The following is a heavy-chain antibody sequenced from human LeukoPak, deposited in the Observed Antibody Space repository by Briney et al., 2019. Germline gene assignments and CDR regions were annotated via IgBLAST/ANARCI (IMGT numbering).Heavy chain of an antibody. CDR3: ARASIAVAGTFDY. J-gene: IGHJ4*02. CDR2: ISYDGSNK. CDR1: GFTFSSYA. D-gene: IGHD6-19*01. V-gene: IGHV3-30*04. Sequence: PGGSLRLSCAASGFTFSSYAMHWVRQAPGKGLDWVAVISYDGSNKYYADSVKGRFTISRDNSKNTLYLQMNSLRAEDTAVYYCARASIAVAGTFDYWGQGTLVTVSS.